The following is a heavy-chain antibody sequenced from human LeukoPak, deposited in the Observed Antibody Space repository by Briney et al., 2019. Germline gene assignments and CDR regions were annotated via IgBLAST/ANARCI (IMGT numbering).Heavy chain of an antibody. CDR1: GFTFSSYS. V-gene: IGHV3-21*05. D-gene: IGHD3-16*01. CDR2: ISSSSTYT. J-gene: IGHJ4*02. Sequence: GGSLRLSCAASGFTFSSYSMNWVRQAPGKGLEWVSYISSSSTYTNYADSVKGRFTISRDNAKNSLYLQMNSLRAEDTAVYYCARSGGALDYWGQGTLVTVSS. CDR3: ARSGGALDY.